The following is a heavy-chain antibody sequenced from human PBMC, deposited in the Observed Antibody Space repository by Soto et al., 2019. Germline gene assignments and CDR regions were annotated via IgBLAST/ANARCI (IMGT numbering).Heavy chain of an antibody. V-gene: IGHV4-39*07. Sequence: SETLSLTCTVSGRTFSIKADFWYLAWIRQPPGKGLEWIGSIDSGGNTYYNPPLKSRVIISVDTSKNQFSLKLSSVTAADTAVYYCASDNGSYRREYYFDYWGQGTLVTVSS. CDR3: ASDNGSYRREYYFDY. CDR1: GRTFSIKADF. CDR2: IDSGGNT. D-gene: IGHD1-26*01. J-gene: IGHJ4*02.